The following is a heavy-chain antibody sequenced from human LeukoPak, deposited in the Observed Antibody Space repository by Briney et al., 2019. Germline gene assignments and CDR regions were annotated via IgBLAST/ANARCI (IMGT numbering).Heavy chain of an antibody. D-gene: IGHD3-10*01. CDR1: GFTFSSYG. J-gene: IGHJ4*02. CDR2: ISYDGSNK. Sequence: GGSLRLSCAASGFTFSSYGMHWVRQAPGKGLEWVAVISYDGSNKYYADSVKGRFTISRDNSKNTLYLQMNSLRAEDTAVYYCATGGGYGSGSYLDYWGQGTLVTVSS. CDR3: ATGGGYGSGSYLDY. V-gene: IGHV3-30*03.